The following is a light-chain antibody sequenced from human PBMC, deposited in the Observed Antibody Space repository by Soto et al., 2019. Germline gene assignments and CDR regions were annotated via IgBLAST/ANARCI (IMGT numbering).Light chain of an antibody. CDR3: QVYGNSPMYT. CDR2: GAS. Sequence: EIVLTQSPGTLSLSPGERATLSCRASQSVSNNALAWYQQKPGQAPRLLIYGASNRATGIPDVFSGSGSGTDFTLTISRPEAEDFAVYYCQVYGNSPMYTFGQGTRLEIK. CDR1: QSVSNNA. J-gene: IGKJ2*01. V-gene: IGKV3-20*01.